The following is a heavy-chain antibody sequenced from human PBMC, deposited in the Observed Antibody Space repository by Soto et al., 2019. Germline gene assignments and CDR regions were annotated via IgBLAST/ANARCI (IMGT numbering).Heavy chain of an antibody. CDR1: GGSISRGGYY. J-gene: IGHJ4*02. D-gene: IGHD5-18*01. V-gene: IGHV4-31*03. Sequence: QVQLQESGPGLVKPSQTLSLTCTVSGGSISRGGYYWSWIRQHPGKGLEWIGYIYYSGSTYYNPSLKSRVTIPVDAAKNQFSRKLSSVTAADTAVYYCARVNVDTAMVLYYFDYWGQGTLVTVSS. CDR2: IYYSGST. CDR3: ARVNVDTAMVLYYFDY.